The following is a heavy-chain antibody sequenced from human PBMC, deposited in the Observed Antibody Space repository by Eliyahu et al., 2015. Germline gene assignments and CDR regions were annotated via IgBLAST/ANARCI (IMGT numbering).Heavy chain of an antibody. CDR2: ISSSSSYI. D-gene: IGHD5-12*01. Sequence: EVQLVESGGGLVKPGGSLRLSCAASGFXFXXSSMNWVRQTPGKGLEWVSSISSSSSYIYYADSVKGRFTISRDNAKNSLYLQMNSLRVEDTAVYYCAREFYSGYDRKGAAFDIWGQGTMVTVSS. V-gene: IGHV3-21*01. CDR3: AREFYSGYDRKGAAFDI. CDR1: GFXFXXSS. J-gene: IGHJ3*02.